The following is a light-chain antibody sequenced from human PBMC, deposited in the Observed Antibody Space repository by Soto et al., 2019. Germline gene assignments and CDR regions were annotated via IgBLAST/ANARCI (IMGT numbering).Light chain of an antibody. CDR2: AAS. J-gene: IGKJ2*01. CDR1: QSISSY. Sequence: DIQMTQSPSSLSASVGDRVTITCRASQSISSYLNWYQQKPGKAPKLLIYAASSLQSGVLSRFSGSGSGTAFTLTISSLQPEDFATYYCQQSYSIPYTFGQGTKLEIK. V-gene: IGKV1-39*01. CDR3: QQSYSIPYT.